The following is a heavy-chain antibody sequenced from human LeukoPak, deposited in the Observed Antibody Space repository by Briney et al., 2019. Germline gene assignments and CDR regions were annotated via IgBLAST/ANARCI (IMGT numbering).Heavy chain of an antibody. V-gene: IGHV3-7*03. CDR1: GFTFGSYW. CDR2: IKQDGSEK. CDR3: AREGRRAVITFGGVCY. D-gene: IGHD3-16*01. Sequence: PGGSLRLSCAASGFTFGSYWMSWVRQAPGKGLEWVANIKQDGSEKYYVDSVKGRFTISRDNAKNSLYLQMNSLRAEDTAVYYCAREGRRAVITFGGVCYWGQGTLVTVSS. J-gene: IGHJ4*02.